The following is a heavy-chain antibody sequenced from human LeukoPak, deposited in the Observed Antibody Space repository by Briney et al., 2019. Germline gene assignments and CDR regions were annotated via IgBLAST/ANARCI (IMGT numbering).Heavy chain of an antibody. J-gene: IGHJ4*02. CDR1: GGSISSYY. D-gene: IGHD2/OR15-2a*01. CDR2: ISDIGSI. Sequence: PSETLSLICTVSGGSISSYYWGWIGQPPGKGLEWIAYISDIGSINYNPSLKSRVTISLDTSKNQFSLKLSSVTAADTAVYYCAGHHPRNTVDFWGQGTLVTVSS. V-gene: IGHV4-59*08. CDR3: AGHHPRNTVDF.